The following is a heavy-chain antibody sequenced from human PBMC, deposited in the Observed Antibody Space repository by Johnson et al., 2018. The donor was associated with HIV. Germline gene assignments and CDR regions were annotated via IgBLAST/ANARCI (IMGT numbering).Heavy chain of an antibody. CDR3: ARERHSSGSAFDI. J-gene: IGHJ3*02. V-gene: IGHV3-30-3*01. Sequence: QVQLVESGGGVVQPGRSLRLSCAASEFTFSNYAMHWVRQAPGKGLEWVAVVPDDGDNKYYADSVKGRFTISRDNSKNTLYLQMNSLRAEDTAIYYCARERHSSGSAFDIWGQGTMVTVSS. D-gene: IGHD6-19*01. CDR1: EFTFSNYA. CDR2: VPDDGDNK.